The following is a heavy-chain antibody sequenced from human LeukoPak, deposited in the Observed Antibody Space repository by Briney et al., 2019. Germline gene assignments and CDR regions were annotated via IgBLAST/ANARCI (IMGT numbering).Heavy chain of an antibody. V-gene: IGHV3-53*04. CDR2: IYSGGST. J-gene: IGHJ6*02. CDR3: ASTPGLYGDYLYYYYGMDV. D-gene: IGHD4-17*01. Sequence: GGSLRLSCAASGFTVSSNYMSWVRQAPGKGLEWVSVIYSGGSTYNADSVKGRFTISRHNSKNTLYLQMNSLRAEDTAVYYCASTPGLYGDYLYYYYGMDVWGQGTTVTVSS. CDR1: GFTVSSNY.